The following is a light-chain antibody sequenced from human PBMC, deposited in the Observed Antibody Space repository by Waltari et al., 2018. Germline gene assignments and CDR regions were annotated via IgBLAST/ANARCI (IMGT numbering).Light chain of an antibody. CDR1: QGVSRT. CDR2: GAS. J-gene: IGKJ1*01. V-gene: IGKV3-20*01. Sequence: EIVLTQSPGTLFLSPGEGATLSCRARQGVSRTLAWYQQKPGQAPRLLIYGASSRATGIPDRFSGSGSGTDFSLTISRLEPDDSAVYFCQHYVSLPATFGQGTKVEIK. CDR3: QHYVSLPAT.